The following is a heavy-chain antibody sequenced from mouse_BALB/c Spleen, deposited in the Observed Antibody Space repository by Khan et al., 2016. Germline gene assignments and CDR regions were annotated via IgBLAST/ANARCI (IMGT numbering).Heavy chain of an antibody. CDR3: ARLDYYGLIDY. V-gene: IGHV4-1*02. CDR1: GFDFSRYW. CDR2: INPDSSTI. J-gene: IGHJ2*01. Sequence: EVKLLESGGGLVQPGGTLKLSCAASGFDFSRYWMSWVRQAPGKGLEWIGEINPDSSTINYSPSLKDKFIISRDNAKNALYLQMSKVRSEDTSLYYCARLDYYGLIDYWDQGTTRAVSS. D-gene: IGHD1-1*01.